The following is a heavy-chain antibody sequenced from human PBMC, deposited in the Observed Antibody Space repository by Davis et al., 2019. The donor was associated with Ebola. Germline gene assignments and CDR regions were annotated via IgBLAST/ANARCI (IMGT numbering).Heavy chain of an antibody. V-gene: IGHV3-9*01. CDR3: AKDIAAAGTGDLYYYYYGMDV. D-gene: IGHD6-13*01. CDR1: GFTFDDYA. Sequence: GESLNISCAASGFTFDDYAMHWVRQAPGKGLEWVSGISWNSGSIGYADSVKGRFTISRDNAKNSLYLQMNSLRAEDTALYYCAKDIAAAGTGDLYYYYYGMDVWGQGTTVTVSS. J-gene: IGHJ6*02. CDR2: ISWNSGSI.